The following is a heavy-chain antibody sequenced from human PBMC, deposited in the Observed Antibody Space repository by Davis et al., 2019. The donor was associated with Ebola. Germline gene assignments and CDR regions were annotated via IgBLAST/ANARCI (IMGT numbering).Heavy chain of an antibody. J-gene: IGHJ5*02. CDR1: GFTFSSFS. CDR3: ARGLRLYGDSDWGWFDP. V-gene: IGHV3-64*02. D-gene: IGHD4-17*01. CDR2: INTNGRTT. Sequence: GESLKISCAASGFTFSSFSMLWLRQAPGKGLQCVSGINTNGRTTYYADSVEDRFTISRDNSKNTLYLQMGSLRPEDMAVYYCARGLRLYGDSDWGWFDPWGQGTLVTVSS.